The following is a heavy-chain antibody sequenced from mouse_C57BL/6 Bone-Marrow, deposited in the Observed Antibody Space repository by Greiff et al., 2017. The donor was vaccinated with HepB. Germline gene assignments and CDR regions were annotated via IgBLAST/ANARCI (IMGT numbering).Heavy chain of an antibody. V-gene: IGHV1-82*01. CDR1: GYAFSSSW. Sequence: VQLLQSGPELVKPGASVKISCKASGYAFSSSWMNWVKQRPGKGLEWIGRIYPGDGDTNYNGKFKGKATLTADKSSSTAYMQLSSLTSEDSAVYFCARPGTDAMDYWGQGTSVTVSS. CDR3: ARPGTDAMDY. J-gene: IGHJ4*01. D-gene: IGHD4-1*01. CDR2: IYPGDGDT.